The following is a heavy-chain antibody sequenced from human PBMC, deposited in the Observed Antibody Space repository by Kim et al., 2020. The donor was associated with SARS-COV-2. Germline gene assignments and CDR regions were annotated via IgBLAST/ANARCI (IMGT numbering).Heavy chain of an antibody. V-gene: IGHV4-59*08. CDR3: ARQKGWFGELFDY. Sequence: NPTLKRRVTISVDTSKNQFSRKLSSVTAADTAVYYCARQKGWFGELFDYWGQGTLVTVSS. J-gene: IGHJ4*02. D-gene: IGHD3-10*01.